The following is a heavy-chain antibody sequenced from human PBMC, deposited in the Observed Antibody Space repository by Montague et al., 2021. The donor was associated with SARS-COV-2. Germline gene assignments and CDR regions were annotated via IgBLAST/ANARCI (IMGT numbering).Heavy chain of an antibody. D-gene: IGHD6-13*01. CDR2: IHNSDCNT. V-gene: IGHV3-23*05. CDR1: GFTFSNYD. J-gene: IGHJ5*02. Sequence: SLRLSCAASGFTFSNYDMNWVRQAPGKGLEWVSVIHNSDCNTSYADSVKGRFTISRDNCKNTLYLQMNSLRAEDTAVYYCTTAYRSSCWDWFDLWGQGTQVTVSS. CDR3: TTAYRSSCWDWFDL.